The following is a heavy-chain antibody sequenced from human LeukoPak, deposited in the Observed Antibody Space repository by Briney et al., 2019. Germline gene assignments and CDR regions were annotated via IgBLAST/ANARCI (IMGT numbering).Heavy chain of an antibody. D-gene: IGHD6-25*01. Sequence: GGSLRLSCAASGFSFGTYWMSWVRQAPGKGLERVANIKPDGIEKNYVDSVKGRFSVFRDSTQNSLFLQVDSLRPEDTAVYYCAKGGHLDDWGQGTLVTVST. CDR1: GFSFGTYW. V-gene: IGHV3-7*01. CDR2: IKPDGIEK. CDR3: AKGGHLDD. J-gene: IGHJ4*02.